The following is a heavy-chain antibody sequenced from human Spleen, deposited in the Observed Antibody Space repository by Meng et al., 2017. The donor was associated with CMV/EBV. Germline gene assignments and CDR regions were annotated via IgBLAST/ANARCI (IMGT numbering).Heavy chain of an antibody. CDR3: AREEMGGWFDP. CDR1: GFTFSSYS. Sequence: GESLKISCAASGFTFSSYSMNWVRQAPGKGLEWVSYISSSGSTIYYADSVKGRFTISRDNAKNSLYLQMNSLRAEDTAVYYCAREEMGGWFDPWGQGNLVTVSS. V-gene: IGHV3-48*04. D-gene: IGHD3-16*01. J-gene: IGHJ5*02. CDR2: ISSSGSTI.